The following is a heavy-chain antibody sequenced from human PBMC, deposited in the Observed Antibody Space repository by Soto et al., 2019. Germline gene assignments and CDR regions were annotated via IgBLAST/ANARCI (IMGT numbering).Heavy chain of an antibody. J-gene: IGHJ3*02. V-gene: IGHV3-7*01. CDR2: IKQDGSEK. CDR1: GFTFSSYW. Sequence: GGSLRLSCAASGFTFSSYWMSWVRQAPGKGLEWVANIKQDGSEKYYVDSVKGRFTISRDKAKNSLYLQMNSLRAEDTAVYYCALIVVVPAANPKWDAFDIWGQGTMVTVSS. CDR3: ALIVVVPAANPKWDAFDI. D-gene: IGHD2-2*01.